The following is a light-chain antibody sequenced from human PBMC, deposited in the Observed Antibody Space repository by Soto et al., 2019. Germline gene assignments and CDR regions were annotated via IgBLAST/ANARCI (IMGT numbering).Light chain of an antibody. CDR1: QSVSSN. Sequence: EVLMTQSPATLSVAPGERATLSCRASQSVSSNLAWYQQKRGQAPRLLIYGASTRATGIPARFSGSGSGTDFTLTISSLEPEDFAVYYCQQRSNWPRITFGQGTRLEIK. CDR3: QQRSNWPRIT. V-gene: IGKV3-11*01. J-gene: IGKJ5*01. CDR2: GAS.